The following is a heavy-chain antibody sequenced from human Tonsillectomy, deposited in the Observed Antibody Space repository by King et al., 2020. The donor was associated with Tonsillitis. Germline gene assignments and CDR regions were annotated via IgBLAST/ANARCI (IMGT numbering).Heavy chain of an antibody. CDR1: GGSISRSSYY. J-gene: IGHJ2*01. Sequence: QLQESGPGLVKPSDTLSLTCTVSGGSISRSSYYWGWIRQPPGKGLEWIGSIYYSGSTYYNPSLKSRVTISVDTSKNQFSLKLSSVTAADTAVYYCARGDYFNWNWYFDLWGRGTLVTVSS. D-gene: IGHD2-21*01. V-gene: IGHV4-39*01. CDR3: ARGDYFNWNWYFDL. CDR2: IYYSGST.